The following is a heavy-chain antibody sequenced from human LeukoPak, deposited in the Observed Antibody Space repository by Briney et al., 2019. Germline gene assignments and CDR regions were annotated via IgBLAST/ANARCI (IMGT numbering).Heavy chain of an antibody. CDR3: ATPLAPGSGSDY. V-gene: IGHV3-21*01. CDR1: GFTFSSYS. J-gene: IGHJ4*02. D-gene: IGHD3-10*01. CDR2: ISSSGSYI. Sequence: GGPLRLSCAASGFTFSSYSMNWVRQAPGKGLEWVSSISSSGSYIYYADSVKGRFTISRDNAKKSLYLQMNSLRAEDTAVYYCATPLAPGSGSDYWGQGTLVTVTS.